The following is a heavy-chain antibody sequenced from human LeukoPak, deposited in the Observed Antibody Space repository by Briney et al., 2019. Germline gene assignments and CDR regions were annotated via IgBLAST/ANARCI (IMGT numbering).Heavy chain of an antibody. Sequence: ASVKVSCKVSGYTLTELSMHWVRQAPGEGLEWMGGFDPEDGETIYAQKFQGRVTMTEDTSTDTAYMELSSLRSEDTAVYYCATAPWWWGFGPHYFQHWGQGTLVTVSS. CDR3: ATAPWWWGFGPHYFQH. V-gene: IGHV1-24*01. CDR1: GYTLTELS. CDR2: FDPEDGET. D-gene: IGHD2-21*01. J-gene: IGHJ1*01.